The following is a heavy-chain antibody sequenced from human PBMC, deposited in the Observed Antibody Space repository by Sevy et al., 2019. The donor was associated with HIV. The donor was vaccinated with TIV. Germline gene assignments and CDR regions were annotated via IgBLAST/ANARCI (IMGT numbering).Heavy chain of an antibody. D-gene: IGHD3-22*01. CDR3: ARGRGDISVYKYLRH. CDR1: GYTFTNYG. V-gene: IGHV1-18*01. J-gene: IGHJ4*02. Sequence: ASVKVSCKASGYTFTNYGINWVRQGPGQGLEWMGWISAYNGSTNYAQNLQGRVTMTTDTSTSTAYMELRSLRSDDTAVYYCARGRGDISVYKYLRHWGQGTLVTVSS. CDR2: ISAYNGST.